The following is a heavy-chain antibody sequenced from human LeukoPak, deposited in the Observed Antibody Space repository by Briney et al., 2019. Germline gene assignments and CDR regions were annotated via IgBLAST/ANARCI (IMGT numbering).Heavy chain of an antibody. CDR1: GFTFSSYA. CDR2: ISSSGGST. Sequence: GGSLRLSCAASGFTFSSYAMSWVRQAPGKGLERVSAISSSGGSTYYADSVKGRFTISRDNSKNTLYLQMNSLRAEDTAVYYCAKTDVDYDILTVSYFDYWGQGTLVTVSS. J-gene: IGHJ4*02. V-gene: IGHV3-23*01. CDR3: AKTDVDYDILTVSYFDY. D-gene: IGHD3-9*01.